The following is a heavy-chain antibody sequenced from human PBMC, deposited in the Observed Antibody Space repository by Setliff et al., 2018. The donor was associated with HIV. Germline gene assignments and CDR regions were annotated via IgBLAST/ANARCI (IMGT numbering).Heavy chain of an antibody. D-gene: IGHD6-19*01. J-gene: IGHJ6*03. V-gene: IGHV1-2*06. CDR1: GYPFTGFY. CDR2: INPNGDQT. CDR3: ARDPRQWLGGIYGNYYMDV. Sequence: ASVKVSCKTSGYPFTGFYINWVRQAPGKGLEWMGRINPNGDQTRPARKFQGRVTMATETSITTAYMELTNLRSDDTAVYYCARDPRQWLGGIYGNYYMDVWGKGTTVTVSS.